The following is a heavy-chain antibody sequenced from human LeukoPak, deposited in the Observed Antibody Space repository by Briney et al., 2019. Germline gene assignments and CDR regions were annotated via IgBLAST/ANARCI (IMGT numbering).Heavy chain of an antibody. D-gene: IGHD6-13*01. CDR2: IKQDGSDK. J-gene: IGHJ4*02. CDR1: GFTFSSYW. CDR3: ARMYSSSLPPNY. V-gene: IGHV3-7*03. Sequence: GGSLRLSCAASGFTFSSYWMSWVRQAPGKGLEWVANIKQDGSDKYYVDSVKGRFTISRDNAKNSLYLQMNSLRGEDTAVYYCARMYSSSLPPNYWGQGTLVTVSS.